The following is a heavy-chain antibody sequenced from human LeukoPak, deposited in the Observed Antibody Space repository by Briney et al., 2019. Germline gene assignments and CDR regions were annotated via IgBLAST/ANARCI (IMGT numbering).Heavy chain of an antibody. V-gene: IGHV3-30*19. CDR3: ARDTGIAVAGTNELNY. Sequence: GRSLRLSCAASGFTFSSYGVHWVRQAPGKGLEWVAVIWYDGSNKYYADSVKGRFTISRDNSKNTLYLQMNSLRAEDTAVCYCARDTGIAVAGTNELNYWGQGTLVTVSS. J-gene: IGHJ4*02. CDR1: GFTFSSYG. CDR2: IWYDGSNK. D-gene: IGHD6-19*01.